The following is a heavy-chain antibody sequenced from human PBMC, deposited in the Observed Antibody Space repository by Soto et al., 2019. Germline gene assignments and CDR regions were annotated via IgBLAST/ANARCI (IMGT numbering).Heavy chain of an antibody. CDR2: INPNGGGT. CDR1: GYTFTGYY. Sequence: QVQVVQSGAEVKKPGASVKVSCKASGYTFTGYYLHWVRQAPGQGLEWLGWINPNGGGTNYAQDFQGRITMTMDASTNTADLEVTRLRSEDTAVYYCEREVIGARILTDWGQGTLVTVSS. CDR3: EREVIGARILTD. V-gene: IGHV1-2*02. J-gene: IGHJ4*02.